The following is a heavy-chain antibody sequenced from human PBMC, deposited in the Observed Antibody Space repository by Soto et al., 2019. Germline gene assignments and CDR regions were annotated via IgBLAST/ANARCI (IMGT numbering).Heavy chain of an antibody. CDR3: ASPEEMATIDVYYYGMDV. Sequence: GGSLRLSCAASGFTFSRYAMHWVRQAPGKGLEWVAVISYDGSNKYYADSVKGRFTISRDNSKNTLYLQMNSLRAEDTAVYYCASPEEMATIDVYYYGMDVWGQGTTVTVSS. CDR1: GFTFSRYA. V-gene: IGHV3-30-3*01. J-gene: IGHJ6*02. CDR2: ISYDGSNK. D-gene: IGHD5-12*01.